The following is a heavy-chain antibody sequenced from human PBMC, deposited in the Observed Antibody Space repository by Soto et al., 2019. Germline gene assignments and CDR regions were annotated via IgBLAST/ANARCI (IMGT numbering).Heavy chain of an antibody. Sequence: GGSLRLSCAASGFTVTNNYMSWVRQAPGKGLEWVSMISTGGTIYYADSVKGRFTISRDTSKNTLHLQMNSLRADDTAVYYCATSASKPRFDSWGQGNLVTVSS. J-gene: IGHJ4*02. CDR2: ISTGGTI. V-gene: IGHV3-66*01. D-gene: IGHD1-26*01. CDR3: ATSASKPRFDS. CDR1: GFTVTNNY.